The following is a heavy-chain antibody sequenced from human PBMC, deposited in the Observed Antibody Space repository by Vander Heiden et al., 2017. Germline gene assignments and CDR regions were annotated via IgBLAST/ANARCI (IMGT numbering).Heavy chain of an antibody. CDR1: GLTFNRSS. D-gene: IGHD4-17*01. CDR2: ISSWSSDI. J-gene: IGHJ4*02. CDR3: ATPRSSLTIDS. Sequence: EVQLAEPGGGLVKPGGSLRLSCAASGLTFNRSSMNWIRRAPGKGLEWVSFISSWSSDIYYADSVKGRFTISRDNAKNSLYLQMNSLRVEDTALYYCATPRSSLTIDSWGQGTLVTVSS. V-gene: IGHV3-21*02.